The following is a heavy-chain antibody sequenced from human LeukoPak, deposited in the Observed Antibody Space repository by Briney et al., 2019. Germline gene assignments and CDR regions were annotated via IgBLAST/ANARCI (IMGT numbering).Heavy chain of an antibody. CDR2: ICYDGSIK. CDR1: GFTFSRYG. CDR3: AKADEMNMDY. D-gene: IGHD2/OR15-2a*01. Sequence: GRSLRLSCAASGFTFSRYGMHWVRQAPGKGLEWVAVICYDGSIKYYADSVMGRFTISKDNSRNMLYLQMNSLRAEDTAVYYCAKADEMNMDYWGQGTLVTVSS. V-gene: IGHV3-33*06. J-gene: IGHJ4*02.